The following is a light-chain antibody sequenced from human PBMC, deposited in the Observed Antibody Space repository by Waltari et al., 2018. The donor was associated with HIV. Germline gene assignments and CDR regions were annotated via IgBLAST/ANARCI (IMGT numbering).Light chain of an antibody. V-gene: IGLV1-44*01. CDR3: STWDNRFSAVV. CDR2: GNS. J-gene: IGLJ2*01. CDR1: SNNLGSYA. Sequence: QSALTQEASVSGTVGQQVTLSCSGNSNNLGSYAVGWSQQVSHGSPKTGMFGNSLPSGIPDRFSGSESGTTAALIISGLQPEDEADYYCSTWDNRFSAVVFGGGTKLTVL.